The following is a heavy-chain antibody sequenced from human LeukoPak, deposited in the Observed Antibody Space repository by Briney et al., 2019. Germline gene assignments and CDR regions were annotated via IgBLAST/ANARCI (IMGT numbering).Heavy chain of an antibody. Sequence: SETLSLTCAVSGGSISGYYWSWIRQPPGKGLEWIGYIYHTGNSNYNPSLRSRVTVSVDTSKNQFSLELTSVTAADTAVYYCARSLPLGELTFRPFFDFWGRGNLVIVSS. J-gene: IGHJ4*02. CDR2: IYHTGNS. D-gene: IGHD3-16*01. CDR1: GGSISGYY. CDR3: ARSLPLGELTFRPFFDF. V-gene: IGHV4-59*01.